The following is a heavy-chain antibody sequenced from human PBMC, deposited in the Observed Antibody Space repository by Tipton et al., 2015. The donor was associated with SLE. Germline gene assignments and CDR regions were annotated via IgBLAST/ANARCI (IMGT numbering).Heavy chain of an antibody. J-gene: IGHJ4*02. CDR1: GGSISSQF. Sequence: TLSLTCTVSGGSISSQFWSWIRQPPGKGLEWIAYINYSGSTNYNPSLKSRVTMSVDTSKNQFSLKLSSVTAADMAVYYCARRRGSSWYEDYFDYWGQGTLVTVSS. V-gene: IGHV4-59*11. CDR3: ARRRGSSWYEDYFDY. CDR2: INYSGST. D-gene: IGHD6-13*01.